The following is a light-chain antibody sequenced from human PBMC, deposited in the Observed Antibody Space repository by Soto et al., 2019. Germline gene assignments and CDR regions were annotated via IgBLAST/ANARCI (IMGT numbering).Light chain of an antibody. Sequence: DIVMTQSPDSLAVSLGERATINCKSSQSVLYRSNNKNYLAWYQKKVGQPPKLLIYWASTRESGVPDRFSGSGSGTESTLTISSLQTEDVAVYYCQQSYSTPTFGGETKVEIK. J-gene: IGKJ4*01. CDR3: QQSYSTPT. CDR2: WAS. V-gene: IGKV4-1*01. CDR1: QSVLYRSNNKNY.